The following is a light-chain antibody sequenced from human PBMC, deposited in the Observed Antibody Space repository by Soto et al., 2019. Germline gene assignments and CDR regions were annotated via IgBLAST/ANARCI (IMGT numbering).Light chain of an antibody. CDR3: QQYNNWPPVT. CDR2: GAS. V-gene: IGKV3-15*01. J-gene: IGKJ1*01. CDR1: QSVSSN. Sequence: EIVMTQSPATLSVSPGERATLSCRASQSVSSNLAWYQQKSGQAPRLLIYGASTRATGIPARFSGSGSGTEFTLPISSLQSEDFAVYYCQQYNNWPPVTFGQGTKVEIK.